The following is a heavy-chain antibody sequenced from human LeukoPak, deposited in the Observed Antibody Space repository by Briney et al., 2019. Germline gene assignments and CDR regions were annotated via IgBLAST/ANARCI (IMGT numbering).Heavy chain of an antibody. V-gene: IGHV1-46*01. D-gene: IGHD4-17*01. Sequence: GASVKVSCKASGYTFSNYYMHWVRQAPGQGLEWMGIFNPTSGTTSNAQKFQGRVTMTRDTSTSTVYMELSSLTSEDTAVYYCARGPYGDFDYWGQGTLVTVSS. CDR2: FNPTSGTT. CDR1: GYTFSNYY. CDR3: ARGPYGDFDY. J-gene: IGHJ4*02.